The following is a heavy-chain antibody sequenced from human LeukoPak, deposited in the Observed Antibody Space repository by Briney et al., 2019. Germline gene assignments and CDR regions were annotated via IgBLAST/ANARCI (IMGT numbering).Heavy chain of an antibody. D-gene: IGHD6-13*01. J-gene: IGHJ3*02. CDR1: GFTFSGSV. CDR2: IRSKRNNYAT. Sequence: GGSLKLFCAASGFTFSGSVMHWVRQAAGKGLEWVGRIRSKRNNYATAYSASVKGRFTISRDDSKNTVYLHMDSLKTEDTALYYCSRLEDSSPIEVALDIWGQGTVVTVSS. CDR3: SRLEDSSPIEVALDI. V-gene: IGHV3-73*01.